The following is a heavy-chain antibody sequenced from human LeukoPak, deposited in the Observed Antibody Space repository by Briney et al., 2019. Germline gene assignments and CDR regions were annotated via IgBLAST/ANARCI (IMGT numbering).Heavy chain of an antibody. CDR3: ARGVSYYDSSGYYNEYFQH. V-gene: IGHV4-59*08. CDR1: GGSISSYY. J-gene: IGHJ1*01. D-gene: IGHD3-22*01. Sequence: SETLSLTCTVSGGSISSYYGGWIRQPPGKGLEWIGYIYYNGNTGYNPSLKSRVTISVDTSKNQFSLKLSSVTAADTAVYYCARGVSYYDSSGYYNEYFQHWGQGTLVTVSS. CDR2: IYYNGNT.